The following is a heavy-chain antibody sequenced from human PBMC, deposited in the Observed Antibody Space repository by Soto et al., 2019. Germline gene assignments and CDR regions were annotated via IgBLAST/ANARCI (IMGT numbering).Heavy chain of an antibody. Sequence: SETLSLSCAVSGGSISSGGYSWSWILHPPGKGLEWIGYIYHSVSTCYNPSLKSRVTISVDRSKNQFSLKPSSVTAADTAVYYCAREPGSSSWGLEYWGRGTMVTVSS. V-gene: IGHV4-30-2*01. CDR1: GGSISSGGYS. CDR2: IYHSVST. D-gene: IGHD6-13*01. CDR3: AREPGSSSWGLEY. J-gene: IGHJ4*02.